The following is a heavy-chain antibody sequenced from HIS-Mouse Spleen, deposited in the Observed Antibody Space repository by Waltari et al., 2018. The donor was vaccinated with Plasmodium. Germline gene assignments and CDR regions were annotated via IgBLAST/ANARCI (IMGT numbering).Heavy chain of an antibody. CDR1: GGSFSGYY. J-gene: IGHJ4*02. V-gene: IGHV4-34*01. D-gene: IGHD3-10*01. CDR2: INHSGST. Sequence: QVQLQQWGAGLLKPSETLSLTCAVYGGSFSGYYWSWIRQPPGKGLEWIGEINHSGSTNYNPSLKSRVTRAVDTSKNQCSLKLSSVTAADTAVYYCASSGSGSYYYWGQGTLVTVSS. CDR3: ASSGSGSYYY.